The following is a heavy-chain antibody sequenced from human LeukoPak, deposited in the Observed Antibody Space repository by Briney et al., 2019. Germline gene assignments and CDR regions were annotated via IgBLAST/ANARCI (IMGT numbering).Heavy chain of an antibody. V-gene: IGHV4-59*01. CDR2: IYYSGST. CDR1: GGSISSYY. CDR3: AREGYDSSGYYLTPFDY. J-gene: IGHJ4*02. Sequence: SETLSLTCTVSGGSISSYYWSWIRQPPGKGLEWIGYIYYSGSTNYNPSLKSRVTISVDTSKNQFSLKLSSVTAADTAVYYCAREGYDSSGYYLTPFDYWGQGTLVTVSS. D-gene: IGHD3-22*01.